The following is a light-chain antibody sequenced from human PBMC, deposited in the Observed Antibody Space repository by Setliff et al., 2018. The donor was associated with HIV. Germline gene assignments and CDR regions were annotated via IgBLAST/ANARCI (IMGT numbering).Light chain of an antibody. CDR2: EVT. J-gene: IGLJ2*01. V-gene: IGLV2-14*01. Sequence: QSVLTQPASVSGSPGQSITISCTGNSSDVGGYNYVSWYQQHPGKAPKLIIYEVTNRPSGVSNRFSGSKSGNTASLTISGLQAEDEADYYCSSYTTSTNVIFGGGTKVTV. CDR3: SSYTTSTNVI. CDR1: SSDVGGYNY.